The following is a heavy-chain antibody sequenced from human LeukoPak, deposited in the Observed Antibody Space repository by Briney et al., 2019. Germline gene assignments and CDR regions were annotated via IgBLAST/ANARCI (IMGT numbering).Heavy chain of an antibody. CDR2: IAPDGSRT. CDR3: ARALRGFVVVVAAPLDY. Sequence: GGSLRLSCAASGFTLSAYWMHWVRQAPGRGLVWVSRIAPDGSRTDYADSVKGRFTISRDNSKNTLYLQMNSLRAEDTAVYYCARALRGFVVVVAAPLDYWGQGTLVTVSS. V-gene: IGHV3-74*01. D-gene: IGHD2-15*01. CDR1: GFTLSAYW. J-gene: IGHJ4*02.